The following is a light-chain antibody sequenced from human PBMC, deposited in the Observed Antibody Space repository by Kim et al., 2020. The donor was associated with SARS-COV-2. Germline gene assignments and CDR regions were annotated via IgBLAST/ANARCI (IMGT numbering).Light chain of an antibody. CDR2: AAS. J-gene: IGKJ4*01. CDR3: QQYYSYPHT. V-gene: IGKV1-8*01. Sequence: AIRMTQSPSSFSASTGDRVTITCRASQGISSYLAWYQQKPGKAPKLLIYAASTLQSGVPSRFSGSGSGTDFTLTISCLQSEDFATYYCQQYYSYPHTLGGGTKLE. CDR1: QGISSY.